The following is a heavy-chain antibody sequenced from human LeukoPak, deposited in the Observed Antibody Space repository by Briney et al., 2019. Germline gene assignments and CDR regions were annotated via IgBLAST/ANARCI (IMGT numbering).Heavy chain of an antibody. CDR1: GGSISSYY. CDR3: ARTSLRDTITYYYYGLDV. CDR2: ISYSGTT. J-gene: IGHJ6*02. Sequence: SETLSLTCTVSGGSISSYYSSWIRQPPGKGLELIGYISYSGTTNYSPSLNSRVTISVDTSNNQISLRLSSVTAADTAVYYCARTSLRDTITYYYYGLDVWGQGTTVTVSS. D-gene: IGHD4-11*01. V-gene: IGHV4-59*08.